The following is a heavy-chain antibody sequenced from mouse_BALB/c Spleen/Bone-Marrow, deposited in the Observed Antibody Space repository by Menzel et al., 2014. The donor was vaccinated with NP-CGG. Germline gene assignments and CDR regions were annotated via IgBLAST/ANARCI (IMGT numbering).Heavy chain of an antibody. CDR1: GYTFTDYA. D-gene: IGHD3-2*01. CDR2: ISTYSGNT. CDR3: ARGRQLGLRSFAY. J-gene: IGHJ3*01. Sequence: VTLVESGPELVRPGVSVKISCKGSGYTFTDYAMHWVKQSHAKSLEWIGVISTYSGNTNYNQKFKGKATMTVDKSSSTAYMELARLTSEDSAIYYCARGRQLGLRSFAYWGQGTLVTVSA. V-gene: IGHV1-67*01.